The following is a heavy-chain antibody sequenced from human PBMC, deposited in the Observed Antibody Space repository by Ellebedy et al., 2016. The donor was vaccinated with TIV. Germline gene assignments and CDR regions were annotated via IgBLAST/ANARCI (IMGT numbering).Heavy chain of an antibody. CDR3: ARDPHDSSGTFDY. CDR1: GYTFTSYA. Sequence: ASVKVSXXASGYTFTSYAMHWVRQAPGQRLEWMGWINAGNGNTKYSQKFQGRVTITRDTSASTAYMDLSSLRSEDTAVYYCARDPHDSSGTFDYWGQGTLVTVSS. V-gene: IGHV1-3*01. J-gene: IGHJ4*02. D-gene: IGHD3-22*01. CDR2: INAGNGNT.